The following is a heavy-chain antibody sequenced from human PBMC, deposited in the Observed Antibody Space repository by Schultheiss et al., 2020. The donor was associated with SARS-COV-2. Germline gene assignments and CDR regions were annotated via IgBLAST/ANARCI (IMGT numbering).Heavy chain of an antibody. Sequence: GGSLRLSCAASGFTFSSYAMSWVRQAPGKGLEWVSAISGSGGSTYYADSVKGRFTISRDNSKNTLYLQMNSLRAEDTAVYYCARESYYDSSGYSPAYFDYWGQGTLVTVSS. V-gene: IGHV3-23*01. CDR3: ARESYYDSSGYSPAYFDY. J-gene: IGHJ4*02. CDR2: ISGSGGST. CDR1: GFTFSSYA. D-gene: IGHD3-22*01.